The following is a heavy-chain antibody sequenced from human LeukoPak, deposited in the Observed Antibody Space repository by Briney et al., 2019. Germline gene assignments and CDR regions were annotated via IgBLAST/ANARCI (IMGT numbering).Heavy chain of an antibody. CDR1: GFIFSAYI. J-gene: IGHJ3*01. D-gene: IGHD3-3*01. V-gene: IGHV3-72*01. CDR2: IRKKNAGYTT. CDR3: TREGGEGDYTAFDL. Sequence: GGSLGLSCAASGFIFSAYIMDWVRQAPGKGLEWIGRIRKKNAGYTTEYAASVKGRFVVLRDDSKDSVFLQMNSLETEDTAVYYCTREGGEGDYTAFDLWGQGTMVTVSS.